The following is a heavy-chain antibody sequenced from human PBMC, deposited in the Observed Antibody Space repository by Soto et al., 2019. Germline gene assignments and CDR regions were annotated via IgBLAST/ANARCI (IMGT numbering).Heavy chain of an antibody. V-gene: IGHV1-8*01. D-gene: IGHD3-22*01. Sequence: ASVKVSCKASGYTFTSYDINWVRQATGQGLEWMGWMNPNSGNTGYAQKFQGRVTMTRNTSISTAYMELSSLRSEDTAVYYCARGLLSPVTMIEGPRLDWGQGTLVTVSS. CDR3: ARGLLSPVTMIEGPRLD. CDR2: MNPNSGNT. J-gene: IGHJ4*02. CDR1: GYTFTSYD.